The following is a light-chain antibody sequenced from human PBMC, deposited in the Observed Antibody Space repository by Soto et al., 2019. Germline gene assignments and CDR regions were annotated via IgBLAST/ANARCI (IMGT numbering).Light chain of an antibody. CDR2: EVS. J-gene: IGLJ1*01. CDR1: SSDVGTYNF. Sequence: LTQPASVSGSPGQSITISCTGTSSDVGTYNFVSWYQQHPGKAPNLIIYEVSDRPSGISNRFSGSKSGNTASLTISGLQAEDEATYYCISYTITTALVFGTGTKVTVL. CDR3: ISYTITTALV. V-gene: IGLV2-14*01.